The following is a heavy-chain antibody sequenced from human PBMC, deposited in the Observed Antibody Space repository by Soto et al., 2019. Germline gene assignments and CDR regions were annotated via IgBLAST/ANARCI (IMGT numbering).Heavy chain of an antibody. Sequence: GGSLRLSCAASGFTFSSCSMNWVRQAPGKGLEWVSSISSSSSYIYYADSVKGRFTISRDNAKNSLYLQMNSLRAEDTAVYYCARDRQYYYDSSGYWTDAFDIWGQGTMFTVSS. CDR3: ARDRQYYYDSSGYWTDAFDI. J-gene: IGHJ3*02. CDR2: ISSSSSYI. V-gene: IGHV3-21*01. CDR1: GFTFSSCS. D-gene: IGHD3-22*01.